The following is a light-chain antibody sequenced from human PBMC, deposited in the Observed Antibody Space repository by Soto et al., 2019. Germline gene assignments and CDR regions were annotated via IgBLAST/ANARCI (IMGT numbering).Light chain of an antibody. Sequence: MVLTHSPSTLSESPGVRPTLSCSASQSVSSNLAWYQQKPGQAPTLLINNASNRATGIPARFNGSGSGTDFTLTISSREAQDFAAYYCQQRSNGPPIPFGQGTRLEIK. CDR3: QQRSNGPPIP. V-gene: IGKV3-11*01. J-gene: IGKJ5*01. CDR2: NAS. CDR1: QSVSSN.